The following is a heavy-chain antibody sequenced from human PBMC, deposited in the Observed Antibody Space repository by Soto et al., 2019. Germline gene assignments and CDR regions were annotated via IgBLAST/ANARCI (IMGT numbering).Heavy chain of an antibody. CDR3: ARDPLSSSAMDV. V-gene: IGHV1-69*13. CDR1: GDTFSSYA. Sequence: SVKVSCKASGDTFSSYAISWVRQAPGKGLEWMGKIIPTFGRTNYAQKFQGRLTISADDSTSTAYMELTSLESDDTAVYYCARDPLSSSAMDVWGQGTTVTV. CDR2: IIPTFGRT. J-gene: IGHJ6*02. D-gene: IGHD3-10*02.